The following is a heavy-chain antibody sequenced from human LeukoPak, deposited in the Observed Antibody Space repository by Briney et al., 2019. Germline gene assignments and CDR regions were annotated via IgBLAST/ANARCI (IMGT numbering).Heavy chain of an antibody. J-gene: IGHJ4*02. CDR3: ARRRITGTGGFDY. V-gene: IGHV3-30-3*01. D-gene: IGHD1-7*01. Sequence: GGSLRLSCAASGFTLSSYAMHWVRQAPGKGLEWVAVISYDGSNKYYADSVKGRFTISRDNSKNTLYLQMNSLRAEDTAVYYCARRRITGTGGFDYWGQGTLVTVSS. CDR1: GFTLSSYA. CDR2: ISYDGSNK.